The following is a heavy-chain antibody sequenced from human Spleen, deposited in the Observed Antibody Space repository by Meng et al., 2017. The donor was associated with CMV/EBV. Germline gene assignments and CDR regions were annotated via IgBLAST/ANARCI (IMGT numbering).Heavy chain of an antibody. V-gene: IGHV3-64*02. CDR2: ISSNGGST. J-gene: IGHJ4*02. CDR3: AKDRRLGESITTHICPLGY. Sequence: GESLKISCAASGFTFSSYAMHWVRQAPGKGLEYVSAISSNGGSTYYADSVKGRFTISRDNSKNTLYLQMGSLRAEDMAVYYCAKDRRLGESITTHICPLGYWGQGTLVTVSS. D-gene: IGHD3-3*01. CDR1: GFTFSSYA.